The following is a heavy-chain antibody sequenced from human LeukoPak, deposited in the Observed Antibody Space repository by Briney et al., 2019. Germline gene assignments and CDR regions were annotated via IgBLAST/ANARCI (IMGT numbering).Heavy chain of an antibody. J-gene: IGHJ6*03. Sequence: ASVKVSCKSSGYTFTSYDINWVRQGTGQGLEWMGWMNPNSGNRGYAQKFQGRVTITRDTSICTAYMELSSLRSEDTVVYYCARSITYYDILTGSPNYYYYYMDVWGKGTTVTVSS. V-gene: IGHV1-8*01. D-gene: IGHD3-9*01. CDR2: MNPNSGNR. CDR3: ARSITYYDILTGSPNYYYYYMDV. CDR1: GYTFTSYD.